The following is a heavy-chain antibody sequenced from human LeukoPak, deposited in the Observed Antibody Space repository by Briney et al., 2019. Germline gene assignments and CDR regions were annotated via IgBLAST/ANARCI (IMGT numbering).Heavy chain of an antibody. CDR2: IKQDGSEK. Sequence: PGGSLRLSCAASEFTFSIYWMSWVRQAPGKGLEWVANIKQDGSEKYYVDSVKGRFTISRDNAKNSLYLQMNSLRAEDTAVYYCERDPGQRGGYYYYYYMDVWGKGTTVTVSS. J-gene: IGHJ6*03. CDR3: ERDPGQRGGYYYYYYMDV. CDR1: EFTFSIYW. D-gene: IGHD3-16*01. V-gene: IGHV3-7*01.